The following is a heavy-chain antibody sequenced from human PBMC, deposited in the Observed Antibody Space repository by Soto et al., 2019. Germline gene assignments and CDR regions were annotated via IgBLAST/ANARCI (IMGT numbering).Heavy chain of an antibody. V-gene: IGHV2-5*02. CDR3: AHTAQKYGSGSYYNVDFDF. Sequence: QITLKESGPPLVKPTQTLTLTCTFSGFSLSTSGVGVGWIRQPPGKALEWLALIYWDDDKRYSPSLKSRLTITKDTSKNRVVLTMTNMDPVDTATYYCAHTAQKYGSGSYYNVDFDFWGQGTLVTVSS. CDR2: IYWDDDK. D-gene: IGHD3-10*01. CDR1: GFSLSTSGVG. J-gene: IGHJ4*02.